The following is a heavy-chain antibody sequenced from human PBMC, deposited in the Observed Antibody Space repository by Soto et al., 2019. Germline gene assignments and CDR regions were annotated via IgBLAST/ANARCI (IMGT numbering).Heavy chain of an antibody. CDR1: GGTFNSYA. Sequence: GASVKVSCKSSGGTFNSYAINWLRQAPGQGLEWMGRIFPLSGIADYAQKFQGRVTITGNTSTSTAYMELSSLRSEDTAVYYCARAEEAARLVYYYYYMDVWGKGTTVTVSS. J-gene: IGHJ6*03. D-gene: IGHD6-6*01. CDR2: IFPLSGIA. V-gene: IGHV1-69*04. CDR3: ARAEEAARLVYYYYYMDV.